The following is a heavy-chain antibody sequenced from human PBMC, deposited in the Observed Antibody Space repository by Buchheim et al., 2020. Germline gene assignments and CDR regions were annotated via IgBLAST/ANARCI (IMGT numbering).Heavy chain of an antibody. CDR3: ARLLLVRVTAYNWFDP. Sequence: QVQLQQWGAGLLKPSETLSLTCAVYGGSFSSSSYYWGWIRQPPGEGLEWIGSIYYSGSTYYNPSLKSRVTISVDTSKNQFSLKLSSVTAADTAVYYCARLLLVRVTAYNWFDPWGQGTL. J-gene: IGHJ5*02. CDR2: IYYSGST. D-gene: IGHD6-13*01. V-gene: IGHV4-39*01. CDR1: GGSFSSSSYY.